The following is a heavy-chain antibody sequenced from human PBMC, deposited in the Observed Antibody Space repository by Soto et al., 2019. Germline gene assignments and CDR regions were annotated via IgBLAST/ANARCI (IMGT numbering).Heavy chain of an antibody. CDR1: GFTFSSYS. CDR2: ISSSSSYI. J-gene: IGHJ4*02. Sequence: EVQLVESGGGLVKPGGSLRLSCAASGFTFSSYSMNWVRQAPGKGLEWVSSISSSSSYIYYADSVKGRFTSSRDNAKNSLYLQMNSLRAEDTAVYYCAREGIAVAGYYFDYWGQGTLVTVSS. D-gene: IGHD6-19*01. CDR3: AREGIAVAGYYFDY. V-gene: IGHV3-21*01.